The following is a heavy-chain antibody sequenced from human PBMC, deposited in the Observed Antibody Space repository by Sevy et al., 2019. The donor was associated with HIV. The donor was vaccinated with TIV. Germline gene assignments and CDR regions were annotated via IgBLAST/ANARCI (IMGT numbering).Heavy chain of an antibody. CDR3: ARRNYQDSGTYYGYYYMDV. CDR2: IKEDGSDK. CDR1: GFTFGNYW. D-gene: IGHD3-10*01. J-gene: IGHJ6*03. Sequence: GGSLRLSCEVSGFTFGNYWMSWVRQAPGKGLEWVANIKEDGSDKYYADSVEGRFTISRDNAKNSLFLQMNNLGADDTAVYYYARRNYQDSGTYYGYYYMDVWGKGTTVTVSS. V-gene: IGHV3-7*01.